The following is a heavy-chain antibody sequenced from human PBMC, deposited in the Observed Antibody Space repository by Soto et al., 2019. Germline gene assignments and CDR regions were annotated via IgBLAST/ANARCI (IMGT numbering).Heavy chain of an antibody. V-gene: IGHV3-74*01. J-gene: IGHJ6*03. D-gene: IGHD6-13*01. CDR3: AGATNSIAAAGTRNSMDV. CDR2: INSDGSST. Sequence: GGSLRLSCAASGFTFSRYWMHWVRQAPGKGLLWVSRINSDGSSTSNADSVKGRFTISRDNAKNTLYLQMNSLRAEDTAVYYWAGATNSIAAAGTRNSMDVWGKGTTVTVSS. CDR1: GFTFSRYW.